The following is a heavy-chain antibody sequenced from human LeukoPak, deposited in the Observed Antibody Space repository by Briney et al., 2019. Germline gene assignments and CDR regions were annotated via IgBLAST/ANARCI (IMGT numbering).Heavy chain of an antibody. CDR2: IYYSGST. D-gene: IGHD3-10*01. J-gene: IGHJ4*02. CDR3: ARLSMVRGVDY. Sequence: SETLSLTCTVSGGSISSYYWSWIRQPPGKGLEWIGYIYYSGSTNYNPSLKSRVTISVDTSKNQFSLKLNSVTAADTAVYYCARLSMVRGVDYWGQGTLVTVSS. V-gene: IGHV4-59*12. CDR1: GGSISSYY.